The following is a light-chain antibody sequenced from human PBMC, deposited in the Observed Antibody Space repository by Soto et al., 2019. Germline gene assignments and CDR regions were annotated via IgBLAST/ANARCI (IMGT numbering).Light chain of an antibody. CDR3: TSYGGRDNLI. J-gene: IGLJ2*01. CDR2: GHS. V-gene: IGLV1-40*01. CDR1: TSNIGAGYD. Sequence: QSVLTQPPSVSGAPGQRVTIACTGSTSNIGAGYDVHWYRHLPGAAPKLLLSGHSHRPSGVPDRLSGSKSGTSASLAITGLQAEDEADYYCTSYGGRDNLIFGGGTKLTVL.